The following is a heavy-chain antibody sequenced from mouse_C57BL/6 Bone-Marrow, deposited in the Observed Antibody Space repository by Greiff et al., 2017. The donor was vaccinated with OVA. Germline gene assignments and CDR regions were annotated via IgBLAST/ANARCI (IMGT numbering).Heavy chain of an antibody. CDR3: ARWESNYCFFAY. CDR2: IHPNSGST. D-gene: IGHD2-5*01. CDR1: GYTFTSYW. V-gene: IGHV1-64*01. Sequence: QVHVKQSGAELVKPGASVKLSCKASGYTFTSYWMHWVKQRPGQGLEWIGMIHPNSGSTNYNEKFKSKATLTVDKSSSTAYMQLSSLTSEDSAVYYCARWESNYCFFAYWGQGTLVTVSA. J-gene: IGHJ3*01.